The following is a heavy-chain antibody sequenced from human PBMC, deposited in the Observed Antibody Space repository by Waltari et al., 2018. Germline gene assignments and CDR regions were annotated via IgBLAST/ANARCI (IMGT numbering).Heavy chain of an antibody. CDR1: GFTFSSYD. J-gene: IGHJ3*02. CDR2: ISYDGSEK. CDR3: NLRGRNGFHI. D-gene: IGHD3-10*01. Sequence: QVQLVESGGGVVQPGRPLRLSCAASGFTFSSYDIHWVRQAPGKGLEWVAVISYDGSEKYYVDAVKGRFTISRDNSKNTLYLQMNSLRAEDTAVYYCNLRGRNGFHIWGQGTMVTVSS. V-gene: IGHV3-30*03.